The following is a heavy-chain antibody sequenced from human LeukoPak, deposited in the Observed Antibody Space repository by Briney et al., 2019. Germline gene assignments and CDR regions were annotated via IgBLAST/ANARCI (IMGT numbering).Heavy chain of an antibody. CDR3: ATSRNIVVVPAAIFDY. Sequence: GGSLRLSCAASGFTFSNTWMSWVRQAPGKGLEWVGRIKTKTDGGTTDYAAPVKGRFTISRDDSKNTLYLQMNSLRAEDTAIYFCATSRNIVVVPAAIFDYWGQGTLVTVSS. J-gene: IGHJ4*02. CDR2: IKTKTDGGTT. CDR1: GFTFSNTW. D-gene: IGHD2-2*01. V-gene: IGHV3-15*01.